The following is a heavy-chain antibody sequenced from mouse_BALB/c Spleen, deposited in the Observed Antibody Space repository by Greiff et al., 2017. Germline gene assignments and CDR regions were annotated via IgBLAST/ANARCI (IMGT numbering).Heavy chain of an antibody. CDR1: GFTFSSYA. CDR2: ISSGGSYT. Sequence: EVKVEESGGGLVKPGGSLKLSCAASGFTFSSYAMSWVRQSPEKRLEWVAEISSGGSYTYYPDTVTGRFTISRDNAKNTLYLEMSSLRSEDTAMYYCARDRGRYAMDYWGQGTSVTVSS. J-gene: IGHJ4*01. D-gene: IGHD3-1*01. V-gene: IGHV5-9-4*01. CDR3: ARDRGRYAMDY.